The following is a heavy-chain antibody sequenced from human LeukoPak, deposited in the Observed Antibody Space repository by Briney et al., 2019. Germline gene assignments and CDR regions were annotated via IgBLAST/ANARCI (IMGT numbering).Heavy chain of an antibody. CDR3: ARGIAVAGTRGFDY. CDR1: GGSISSYY. V-gene: IGHV4-59*08. Sequence: SETLSLTCTVSGGSISSYYWSWIRQPPGKGLEWIGYIYYSGSTNYNPSLKSRVTISVDTSKNQFSLKLSSATAADTAVYYCARGIAVAGTRGFDYWGQGTLVTVSS. D-gene: IGHD6-19*01. J-gene: IGHJ4*02. CDR2: IYYSGST.